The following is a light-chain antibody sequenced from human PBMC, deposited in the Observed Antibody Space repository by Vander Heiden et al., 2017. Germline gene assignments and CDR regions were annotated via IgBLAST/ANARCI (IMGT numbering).Light chain of an antibody. CDR2: NNN. CDR1: SSNIGSDT. J-gene: IGLJ1*01. CDR3: AAWDDSLNVHYV. V-gene: IGLV1-44*01. Sequence: QSVLPPPPSASGTPGQRVTISCSGSSSNIGSDTVNWYQQLPGAAPKLLIYNNNRRPSGGPDRFSGSKSGTSASLAISGLQSEDEADYYCAAWDDSLNVHYVFGTGTKVTGL.